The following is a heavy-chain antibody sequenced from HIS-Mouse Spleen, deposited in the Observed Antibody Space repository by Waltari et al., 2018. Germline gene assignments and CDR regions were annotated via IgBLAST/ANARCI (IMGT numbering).Heavy chain of an antibody. D-gene: IGHD2-15*01. Sequence: QVQLVQSGAEVKKPGSSVKVSCKASGGTFSSYAISWVRQAPGQGLEWTGGIIPIVGTANYAQKGQGRVTITADESTSTAYMELSSLRSEDTAVYYCARERVVVAATPGSWFDPWGQGTLVTVSS. V-gene: IGHV1-69*01. CDR3: ARERVVVAATPGSWFDP. J-gene: IGHJ5*02. CDR2: IIPIVGTA. CDR1: GGTFSSYA.